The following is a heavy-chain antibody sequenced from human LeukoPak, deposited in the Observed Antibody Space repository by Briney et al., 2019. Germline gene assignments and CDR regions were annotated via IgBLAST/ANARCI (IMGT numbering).Heavy chain of an antibody. CDR3: ARDGYCSGGSCYSWFDP. CDR1: GGSISSYY. V-gene: IGHV4-59*01. D-gene: IGHD2-15*01. CDR2: IYYCGST. Sequence: SETLSLTCTVSGGSISSYYWSWIRQPPGKGLEWIGYIYYCGSTNYNPSLKSRVTISVDTSKNQFSLKLSSVTAADTAVYYCARDGYCSGGSCYSWFDPWGQGTLVTVSS. J-gene: IGHJ5*02.